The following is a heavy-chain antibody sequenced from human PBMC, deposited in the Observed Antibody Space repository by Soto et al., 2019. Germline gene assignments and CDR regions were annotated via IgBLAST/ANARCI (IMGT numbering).Heavy chain of an antibody. CDR1: GYTFTSYY. V-gene: IGHV1-46*01. J-gene: IGHJ4*02. D-gene: IGHD2-15*01. CDR3: ARDSRNVEGVVAAPPFPDY. Sequence: GASVKVSCKASGYTFTSYYMHWVRQAPGQGLEWMGIINPSGGSTSYAQKFQGRVTMTRDTSTSTVYMELSSLRSEDTAVYYCARDSRNVEGVVAAPPFPDYWGQGTLVTVSS. CDR2: INPSGGST.